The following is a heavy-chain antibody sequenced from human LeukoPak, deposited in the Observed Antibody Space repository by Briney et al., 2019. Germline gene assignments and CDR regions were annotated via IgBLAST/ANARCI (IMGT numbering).Heavy chain of an antibody. CDR3: ARELRVAGRVGYYYYGMDV. D-gene: IGHD6-19*01. CDR2: IWYDGSNK. V-gene: IGHV3-33*01. CDR1: GFTFSIYG. J-gene: IGHJ6*02. Sequence: PGGSLRLSCAASGFTFSIYGMHWVRQAPGKGLEWVSVIWYDGSNKYYADSVEGRFTISRDNSKNTLYLQMNSLRAEDTGFYYCARELRVAGRVGYYYYGMDVWGQGTTVTVSS.